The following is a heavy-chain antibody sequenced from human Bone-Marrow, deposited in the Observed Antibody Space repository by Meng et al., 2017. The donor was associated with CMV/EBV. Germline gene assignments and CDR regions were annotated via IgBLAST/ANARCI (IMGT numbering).Heavy chain of an antibody. CDR2: IYYTGTT. Sequence: SETLSLTCTVSGGSISTNGVYWGWIRQSPGKGLEWIASIYYTGTTYYSPSLKSRLTISVDTSKNQFSLSLTSVNAADTAVYYCVRIVGSSDLDFWGQGTLVTVPS. CDR3: VRIVGSSDLDF. CDR1: GGSISTNGVY. V-gene: IGHV4-39*07. D-gene: IGHD1-26*01. J-gene: IGHJ4*02.